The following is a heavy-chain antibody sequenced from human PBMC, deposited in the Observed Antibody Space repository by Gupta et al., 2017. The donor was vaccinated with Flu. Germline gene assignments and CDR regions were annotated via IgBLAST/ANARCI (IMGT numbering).Heavy chain of an antibody. Sequence: VPLQQSGPGIVKPSETLSLTCAVSRSSISRGYYWGWIRQPPGKGLEWVGSVFHTGSTITNPSLQSRVSVSVDTSKNEFSLKLTSVTAADTAVYYCARANSFYYTGWYFIDSWGQGTLVTVSS. CDR1: RSSISRGYY. CDR3: ARANSFYYTGWYFIDS. D-gene: IGHD6-19*01. CDR2: VFHTGST. J-gene: IGHJ4*02. V-gene: IGHV4-38-2*01.